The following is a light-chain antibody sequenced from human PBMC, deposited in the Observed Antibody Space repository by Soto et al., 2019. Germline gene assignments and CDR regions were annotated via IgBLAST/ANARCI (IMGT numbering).Light chain of an antibody. Sequence: QSALTQPASVSGSPGQSISISCTGSSSDVGAYNYVAWYQQKPGKAPKLLIYHVTSRPSGVSDRFSGSKSGNTASLTISGLQTDDEADYYCSSFTTSATWVFGGGTQLTVL. CDR3: SSFTTSATWV. CDR2: HVT. V-gene: IGLV2-14*01. J-gene: IGLJ3*02. CDR1: SSDVGAYNY.